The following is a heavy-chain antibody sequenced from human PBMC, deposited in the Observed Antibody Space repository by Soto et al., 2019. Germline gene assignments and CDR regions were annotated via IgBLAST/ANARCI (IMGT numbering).Heavy chain of an antibody. CDR3: ASRYSSSWSDAFDI. V-gene: IGHV6-1*01. D-gene: IGHD6-13*01. Sequence: SQTLSLTCAISGDSVSSNSAAWNWIRQSPSRGLEWLGRTYYRSKLYNDYAVSVKSRITINPDTSKNQFSLQLNSVTPEDTAVYYCASRYSSSWSDAFDIWGQGTMVTVSS. J-gene: IGHJ3*02. CDR1: GDSVSSNSAA. CDR2: TYYRSKLYN.